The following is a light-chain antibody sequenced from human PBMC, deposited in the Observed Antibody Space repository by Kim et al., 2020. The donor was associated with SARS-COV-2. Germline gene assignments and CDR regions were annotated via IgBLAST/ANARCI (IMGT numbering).Light chain of an antibody. CDR3: QQYNNWPLPCT. Sequence: SPGESATLSCRASQSFGSNLAWYQQKPGQAPRLLFYGTSIRATGVPARFSGSGSGTEFTLTISSLQSEDFAVYYCQQYNNWPLPCTFGQGTKLE. V-gene: IGKV3-15*01. CDR1: QSFGSN. J-gene: IGKJ2*02. CDR2: GTS.